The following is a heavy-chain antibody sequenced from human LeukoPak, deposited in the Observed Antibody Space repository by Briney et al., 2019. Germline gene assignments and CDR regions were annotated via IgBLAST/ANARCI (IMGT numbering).Heavy chain of an antibody. V-gene: IGHV4-59*01. CDR3: ARGGAARLHFQN. CDR1: GGSISTYY. D-gene: IGHD6-6*01. Sequence: PSETLSLTCTVSGGSISTYYWNWIRQPPGKGLEWIGYIYHSGSTNYNPSLQSRITISVDTSKNQFSLNLNSVTAADTAVYYCARGGAARLHFQNWGQGTLVTVSS. CDR2: IYHSGST. J-gene: IGHJ1*01.